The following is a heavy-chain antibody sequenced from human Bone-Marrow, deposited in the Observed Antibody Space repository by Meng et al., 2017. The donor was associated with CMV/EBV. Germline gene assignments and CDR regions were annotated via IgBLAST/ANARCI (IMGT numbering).Heavy chain of an antibody. CDR1: GFTFSCYW. D-gene: IGHD3-22*01. Sequence: SPAPPGFTFSCYWMSWVREAPGKGLEWVGFIRSKAYGGTTEYAASVKGRFTISRDDSKSIAYLQMNSLKTEDTAVYYCTRESGVYTYYHDSSGLLDYWGQGTLVTVSS. V-gene: IGHV3-49*02. CDR3: TRESGVYTYYHDSSGLLDY. CDR2: IRSKAYGGTT. J-gene: IGHJ4*02.